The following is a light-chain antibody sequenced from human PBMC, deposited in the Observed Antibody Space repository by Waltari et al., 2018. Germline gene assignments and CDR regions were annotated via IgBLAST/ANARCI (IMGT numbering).Light chain of an antibody. CDR1: QSISSW. CDR2: KAS. CDR3: QQYNSYPET. Sequence: DIQMTQSPSTLSPSAGDRVTITCRASQSISSWLAWYQQKPGKAPKLLMYKASSLESGVPSRFSGSGSGTEFTLTINSLQPDDFATYYCQQYNSYPETFGQGTKVEVK. V-gene: IGKV1-5*03. J-gene: IGKJ1*01.